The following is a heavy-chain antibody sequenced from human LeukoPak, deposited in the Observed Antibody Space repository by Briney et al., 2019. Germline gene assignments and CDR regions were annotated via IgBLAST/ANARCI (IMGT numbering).Heavy chain of an antibody. CDR3: ARATDSSGYYFIRPGYWYFDL. J-gene: IGHJ2*01. V-gene: IGHV1-69*05. D-gene: IGHD3-22*01. CDR2: IIPIFGTA. Sequence: SVKVSCKASGYTFTSYAISWVRQAPGQGLEWMGGIIPIFGTANYAQKFRGRVTITTDESTSTAYMELSSLRSEDTAVYYCARATDSSGYYFIRPGYWYFDLWGRGTLVTVSS. CDR1: GYTFTSYA.